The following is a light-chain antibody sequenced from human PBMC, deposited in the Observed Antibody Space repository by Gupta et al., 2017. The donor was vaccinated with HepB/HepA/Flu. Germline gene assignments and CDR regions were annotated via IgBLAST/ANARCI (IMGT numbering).Light chain of an antibody. CDR2: QDN. CDR3: QAWDSDTAV. V-gene: IGLV3-1*01. CDR1: KLGDKF. Sequence: SYELAQPPSVSVSPGQTANITCSGDKLGDKFASWYQQKPGQSPLLIIYQDNKRRSGIPERFSGFNSENTATLXIXGTQAMXEADYYCQAWDSDTAVFGGGTKLTVL. J-gene: IGLJ2*01.